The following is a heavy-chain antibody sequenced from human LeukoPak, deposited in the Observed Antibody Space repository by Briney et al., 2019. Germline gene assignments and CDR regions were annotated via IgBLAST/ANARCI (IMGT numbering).Heavy chain of an antibody. D-gene: IGHD3-22*01. CDR2: ISYDGSNK. J-gene: IGHJ6*02. CDR1: GFTFSSYG. Sequence: GGSLRLSCAASGFTFSSYGMHWVRQAPGKGLEWVAVISYDGSNKYYADSVKGRFTISRDNSKNTLYLQMNSLRAEDTAVYYCAKDATSSGYYSNGMDVWGQGTTVTVSS. CDR3: AKDATSSGYYSNGMDV. V-gene: IGHV3-30*18.